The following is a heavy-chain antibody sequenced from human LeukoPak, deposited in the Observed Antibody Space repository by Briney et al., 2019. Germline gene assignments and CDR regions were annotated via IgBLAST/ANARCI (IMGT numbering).Heavy chain of an antibody. V-gene: IGHV3-53*01. CDR2: IYRGGDT. D-gene: IGHD3-10*01. CDR3: ATTSGSYYDGFDI. CDR1: GFGVSNRY. J-gene: IGHJ3*02. Sequence: GGSLGLFCGASGFGVSNRYLRWVRQAPGRGREGGSIIYRGGDTHYADSVKGRFTISRDNSKNTLYLQMNSLGAEDTALYYCATTSGSYYDGFDIWGQGTMVTVSS.